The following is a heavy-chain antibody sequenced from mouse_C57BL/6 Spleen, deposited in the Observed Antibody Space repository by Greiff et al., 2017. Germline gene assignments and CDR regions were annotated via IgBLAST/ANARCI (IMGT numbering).Heavy chain of an antibody. Sequence: EVQLQQSGPELVKPGASVKISCKASGYTFTDYYMNWVKQSHGKSLEWIGDINPDNGGTSYNQKFKGKATVTVDRSSSTAYMELRSLTSEDSAVYYCARRPYYGSSCGEYWGQGTLVTVSA. J-gene: IGHJ3*01. CDR3: ARRPYYGSSCGEY. CDR2: INPDNGGT. CDR1: GYTFTDYY. V-gene: IGHV1-26*01. D-gene: IGHD1-1*01.